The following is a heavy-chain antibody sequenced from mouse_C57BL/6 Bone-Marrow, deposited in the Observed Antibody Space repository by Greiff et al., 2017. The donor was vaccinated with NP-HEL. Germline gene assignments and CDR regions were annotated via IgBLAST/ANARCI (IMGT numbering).Heavy chain of an antibody. D-gene: IGHD1-1*01. J-gene: IGHJ3*01. CDR3: AREYYGSSPWFAY. Sequence: VKLQQPGAELVKPGASVKLSCKASGYTFTSYWMHWVKQRPGQGLEWIGMIHPNSGSTNYNEKFKSKATLTVDKSSSTAYMQLSSLTSEDSAVYYCAREYYGSSPWFAYWGQGTLVTVSA. CDR2: IHPNSGST. V-gene: IGHV1-64*01. CDR1: GYTFTSYW.